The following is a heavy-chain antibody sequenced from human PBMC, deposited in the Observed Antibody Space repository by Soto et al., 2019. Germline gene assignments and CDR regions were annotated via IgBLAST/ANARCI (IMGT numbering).Heavy chain of an antibody. D-gene: IGHD3-3*01. Sequence: GGSLRLSCVVTGLNFDDFAMHWVRQAPGKGLEWVSGITWNSRVLAYADSVKGRFTISRDNARNSLYLQMDSLRDEDTALYYCAKGRYDFWSPYYFDSWGQGTLVTVSS. CDR2: ITWNSRVL. V-gene: IGHV3-9*01. CDR1: GLNFDDFA. CDR3: AKGRYDFWSPYYFDS. J-gene: IGHJ4*02.